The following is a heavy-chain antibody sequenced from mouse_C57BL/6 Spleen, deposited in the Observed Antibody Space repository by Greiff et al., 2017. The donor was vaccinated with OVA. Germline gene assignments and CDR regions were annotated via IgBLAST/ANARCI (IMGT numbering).Heavy chain of an antibody. V-gene: IGHV1-50*01. CDR1: GYTFTSYW. CDR2: IDPSDSYT. Sequence: QVQLQQPGAELVKPGASVKLSCKASGYTFTSYWMQWVHQRPGQGLEWIGEIDPSDSYTNYNHKFKGKATLTVDTSSSTAYMQLSSLTSEDTAVYYCARSNYYGSSSYYAMDYWGQGTSVTVSS. J-gene: IGHJ4*01. CDR3: ARSNYYGSSSYYAMDY. D-gene: IGHD1-1*01.